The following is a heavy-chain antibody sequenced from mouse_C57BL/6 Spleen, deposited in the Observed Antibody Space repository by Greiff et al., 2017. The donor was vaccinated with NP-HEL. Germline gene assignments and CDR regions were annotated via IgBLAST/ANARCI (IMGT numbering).Heavy chain of an antibody. CDR1: GFTFSDYY. CDR3: ARFYDYLDY. Sequence: EVKLMESGGGLVQPGGSLKLSCAASGFTFSDYYMYWVRQTPEKRLEWVAYLSNGGGSTSYPDTVQGRFTISRDNAKNTLYLQMSRLKSEDTAMYYCARFYDYLDYWGQGTTLTVSS. V-gene: IGHV5-12*01. CDR2: LSNGGGST. D-gene: IGHD2-3*01. J-gene: IGHJ2*01.